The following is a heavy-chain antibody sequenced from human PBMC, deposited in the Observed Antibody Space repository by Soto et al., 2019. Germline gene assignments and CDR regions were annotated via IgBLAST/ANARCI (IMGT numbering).Heavy chain of an antibody. CDR1: GFTFSTYW. CDR3: ARDQGYCSGGSCYVAGY. Sequence: EVQLVESGGGLVQPGGSLRLSCAASGFTFSTYWMHWVRQAPGKGLVWVSRINSDGSTTDYADSVRGRFTISRDNAKNTLYLQMNRLRAEDTAVYYCARDQGYCSGGSCYVAGYWGQGTRVTVSS. J-gene: IGHJ4*02. V-gene: IGHV3-74*01. D-gene: IGHD2-15*01. CDR2: INSDGSTT.